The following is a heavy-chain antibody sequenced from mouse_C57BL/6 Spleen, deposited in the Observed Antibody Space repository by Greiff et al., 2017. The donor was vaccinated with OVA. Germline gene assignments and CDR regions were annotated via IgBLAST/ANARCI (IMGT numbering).Heavy chain of an antibody. CDR2: IYPGDGDT. CDR3: ARGLLYDYDGD. V-gene: IGHV1-82*01. CDR1: GYAFSSSW. J-gene: IGHJ2*01. D-gene: IGHD2-4*01. Sequence: VQLQQSGPELVKPGASVKISCKASGYAFSSSWMNWVKQRPGKGLEWIGRIYPGDGDTNYNGKFKGKATLTADKSSSTAYMQLSSLTSEDSAVYFCARGLLYDYDGDWGQGTTLTVSS.